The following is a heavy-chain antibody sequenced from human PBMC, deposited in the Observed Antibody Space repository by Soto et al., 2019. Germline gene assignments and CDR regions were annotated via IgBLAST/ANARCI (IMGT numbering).Heavy chain of an antibody. CDR2: ISAYNGTT. CDR3: AKKVNSGSGSQYFDY. J-gene: IGHJ4*02. V-gene: IGHV1-18*04. Sequence: ASVKVSCKASGYTFTSYGISWVRQAPGQGLEWMGWISAYNGTTYYADSVKGRFTISRDNSKNTLFLQMNSLRAEDTAIYYCAKKVNSGSGSQYFDYFGQGTLVTVSS. D-gene: IGHD3-10*01. CDR1: GYTFTSYG.